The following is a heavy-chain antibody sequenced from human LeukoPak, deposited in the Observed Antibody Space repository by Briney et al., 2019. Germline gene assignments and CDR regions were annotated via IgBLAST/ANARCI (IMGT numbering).Heavy chain of an antibody. Sequence: ASVKVSCKASGYTFTSYYMHWVRQAPGQGLEWMGWISGYNDNTNYAQRLQGRVTMTTDTSTSTVYMELRSLRSDDTAVYYCARDRTDYGSGTYYSSYYYGLDVWGHGTTVTVSS. J-gene: IGHJ6*02. CDR1: GYTFTSYY. CDR3: ARDRTDYGSGTYYSSYYYGLDV. CDR2: ISGYNDNT. D-gene: IGHD3-10*01. V-gene: IGHV1-18*04.